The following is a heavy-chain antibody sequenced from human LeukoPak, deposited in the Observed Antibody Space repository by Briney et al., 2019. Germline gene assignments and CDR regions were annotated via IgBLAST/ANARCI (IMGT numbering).Heavy chain of an antibody. J-gene: IGHJ4*02. V-gene: IGHV3-11*06. CDR2: ISSSSNSI. Sequence: PGGSLRLSCAASGFTFSDYYMSWPRQAPGKGLGWVSYISSSSNSINYAASVKGRFTISRDNAKDSLYLQMHSLRAEDTAVYYCARDGWYSSGWYDYWGQGTLVTVSS. CDR1: GFTFSDYY. CDR3: ARDGWYSSGWYDY. D-gene: IGHD6-19*01.